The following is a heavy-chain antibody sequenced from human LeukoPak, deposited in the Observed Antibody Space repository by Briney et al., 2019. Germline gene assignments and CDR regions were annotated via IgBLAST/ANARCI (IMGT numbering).Heavy chain of an antibody. D-gene: IGHD3-9*01. CDR3: AKSLRTYYDILTGYRFDY. V-gene: IGHV3-30*18. CDR2: ISYDGSNK. CDR1: GFTFSRYG. J-gene: IGHJ4*02. Sequence: GGSLRLSCAASGFTFSRYGMHWVRQAPGKGLEWVAVISYDGSNKYYADSVKGRFTISRDNSKNTLYLQMNSLRAEDTAVYYCAKSLRTYYDILTGYRFDYWGQGTLVTVSS.